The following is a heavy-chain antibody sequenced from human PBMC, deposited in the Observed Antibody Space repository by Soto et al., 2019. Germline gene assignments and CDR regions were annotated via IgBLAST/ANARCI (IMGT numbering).Heavy chain of an antibody. CDR3: ANCRSFGELASFDY. D-gene: IGHD3-10*01. CDR2: ISYDGSNK. Sequence: QVQLVESGGGVVQTGRSLRLSCAASGFTFSSYGMHWVRQAPGKGLEWVAVISYDGSNKYYADSVKGRFTISRDNSKNTLYLQMNSLRAEDTAVYYCANCRSFGELASFDYWGQGTLVTVSS. J-gene: IGHJ4*02. CDR1: GFTFSSYG. V-gene: IGHV3-30*18.